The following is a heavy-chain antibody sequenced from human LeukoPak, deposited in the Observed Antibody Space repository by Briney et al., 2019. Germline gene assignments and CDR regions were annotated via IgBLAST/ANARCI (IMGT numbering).Heavy chain of an antibody. CDR1: GGPFSGYY. J-gene: IGHJ6*02. CDR2: INHSGST. CDR3: ARGSRGYTIFGAHRQDGMDV. D-gene: IGHD3-3*01. Sequence: SETLSLTCAVYGGPFSGYYWSWIRQPPGKGLEWIGEINHSGSTNYNPSLKSRVTISVDTSKNQFSLKLSSVTAADTAVYYCARGSRGYTIFGAHRQDGMDVWGQGTTVTVSS. V-gene: IGHV4-34*01.